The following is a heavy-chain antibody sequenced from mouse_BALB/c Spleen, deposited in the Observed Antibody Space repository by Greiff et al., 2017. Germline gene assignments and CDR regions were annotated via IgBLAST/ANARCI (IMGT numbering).Heavy chain of an antibody. CDR1: GYTFTSYT. D-gene: IGHD1-1*01. Sequence: QVQLKESAADLARPGASVKMSCKASGYTFTSYTMHWVKQRPGQGLEWIGYINPSSGYTEYNQKFKDKTTLTADKSSSTAYMQLSSLTSEDSAVYYCAQITTVVAYYFDYWGQGTTLTVSS. CDR2: INPSSGYT. J-gene: IGHJ2*01. CDR3: AQITTVVAYYFDY. V-gene: IGHV1-4*02.